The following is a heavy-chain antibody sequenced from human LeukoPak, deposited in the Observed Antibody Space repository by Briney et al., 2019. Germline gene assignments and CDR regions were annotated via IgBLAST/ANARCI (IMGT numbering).Heavy chain of an antibody. CDR1: GGSISSYY. V-gene: IGHV4-59*12. D-gene: IGHD3-3*01. J-gene: IGHJ4*02. CDR3: ARGGSYYDFWSGYYTRRRYFDY. Sequence: PSETLSLTCTVSGGSISSYYWSWIRQPPGKGLEWLGYIYYSGSTNYNPSLKSRVTISVDTSKNQFSLKLSSVTAADTAVYYCARGGSYYDFWSGYYTRRRYFDYWGQGTLVTVSS. CDR2: IYYSGST.